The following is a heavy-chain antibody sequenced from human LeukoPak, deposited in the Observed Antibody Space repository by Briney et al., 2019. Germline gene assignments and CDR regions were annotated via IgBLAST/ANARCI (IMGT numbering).Heavy chain of an antibody. CDR2: IIPILDVT. Sequence: ASVKVSCKASGGTFTNYAINWVRQAPGQGLEWMGRIIPILDVTNYAQKFQGRVTITADQSTSTAYMELSSLRSEDTAVYYCARDPASGDYADVNDYWGQGTLVTVSS. CDR3: ARDPASGDYADVNDY. CDR1: GGTFTNYA. J-gene: IGHJ4*02. V-gene: IGHV1-69*04. D-gene: IGHD4-17*01.